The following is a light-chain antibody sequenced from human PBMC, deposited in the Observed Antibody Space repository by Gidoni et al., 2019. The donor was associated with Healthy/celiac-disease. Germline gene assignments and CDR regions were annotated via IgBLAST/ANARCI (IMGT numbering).Light chain of an antibody. CDR1: SSNIGAGYD. CDR2: GNS. J-gene: IGLJ1*01. Sequence: QSVLTQPPSVSGAPGQSVTISCTGSSSNIGAGYDVPWDQQLPGTAPKHLIYGNSNRPSGVPDRFSGPKSGTSASLAITGLQAEDEADYYCQSYDSSLSGFYVFGTGTKVTVL. V-gene: IGLV1-40*01. CDR3: QSYDSSLSGFYV.